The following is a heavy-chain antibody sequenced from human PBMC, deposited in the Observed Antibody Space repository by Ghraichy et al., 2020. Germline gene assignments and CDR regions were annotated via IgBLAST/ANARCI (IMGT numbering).Heavy chain of an antibody. V-gene: IGHV4-34*01. D-gene: IGHD3-22*01. Sequence: SETLSLTCAVYGGSFSGYYWSWIRQPPGKGLEWFVEINHSGSTNYNPSLKSRVTISVDTAKNQFSLKLSSVTAADTAVYYCARGLVVISLKWFDPWGQGTRVTVSS. CDR2: INHSGST. CDR3: ARGLVVISLKWFDP. CDR1: GGSFSGYY. J-gene: IGHJ5*02.